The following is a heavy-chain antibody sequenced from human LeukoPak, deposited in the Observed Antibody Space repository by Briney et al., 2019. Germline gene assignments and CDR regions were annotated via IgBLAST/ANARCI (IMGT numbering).Heavy chain of an antibody. CDR1: GGSISGDY. Sequence: SETLSLTCTVSGGSISGDYWSWIRQPAGTGLEWIGRIYTSGSTIYNPSLKSRVTISVDTSKNQFSLKLSSVTAADTAVYYCACLTTADAFDIWGQGTMVTVSS. D-gene: IGHD3-22*01. CDR2: IYTSGST. J-gene: IGHJ3*02. CDR3: ACLTTADAFDI. V-gene: IGHV4-4*07.